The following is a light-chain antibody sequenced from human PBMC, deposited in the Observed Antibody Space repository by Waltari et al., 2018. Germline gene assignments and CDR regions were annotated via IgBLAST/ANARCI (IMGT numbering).Light chain of an antibody. CDR2: RHT. CDR1: NIGSKN. Sequence: SHDLTQPRPVSVALGQTAGSTCGGHNIGSKNAHRYQRKPGQAPLLVIYRHTNRSSGIPYRFSGSNFGNTATLTISRVQDGDEGDYYCQVWDSGTGVFGGGTKLTVL. V-gene: IGLV3-9*01. CDR3: QVWDSGTGV. J-gene: IGLJ3*02.